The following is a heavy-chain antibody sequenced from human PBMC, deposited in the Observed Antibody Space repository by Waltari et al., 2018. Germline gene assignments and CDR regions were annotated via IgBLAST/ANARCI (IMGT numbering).Heavy chain of an antibody. V-gene: IGHV4-34*01. CDR1: GGSFSGYY. Sequence: QVQLQQWGAGLLKPSETLSLTCAVYGGSFSGYYWSWIRQPPGKGLEWIGEINHSGSTNYNPTLKSRVTRAVDTSKNQFSRKLSSVTAADTAVYYCARGRGAAYYYDSSGYYYGMDVWGQGTTVTVSS. D-gene: IGHD3-22*01. CDR3: ARGRGAAYYYDSSGYYYGMDV. J-gene: IGHJ6*02. CDR2: INHSGST.